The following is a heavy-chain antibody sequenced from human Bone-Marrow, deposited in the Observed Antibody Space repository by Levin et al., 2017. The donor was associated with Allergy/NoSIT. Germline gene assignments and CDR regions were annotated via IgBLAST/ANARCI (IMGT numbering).Heavy chain of an antibody. CDR3: AREDSTGICSLD. CDR1: GGSISSSSFY. J-gene: IGHJ4*02. V-gene: IGHV4-39*07. Sequence: PSETLSLTCAVSGGSISSSSFYWGWIRQPPGMGLEWIGNIFYSGRNYYNPSLKSRVSISLDTSKNHFSLKLTSVTAAATAVDDCAREDSTGICSLDWGQRSLVTVSS. CDR2: IFYSGRN. D-gene: IGHD3-10*01.